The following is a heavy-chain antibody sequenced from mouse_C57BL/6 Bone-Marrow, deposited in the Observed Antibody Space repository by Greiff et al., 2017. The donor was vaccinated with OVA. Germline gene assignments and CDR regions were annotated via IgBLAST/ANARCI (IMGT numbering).Heavy chain of an antibody. CDR2: ISYDGSN. Sequence: DVKLQESGPGLVKPSQSLSLTCSVTGYSITSGYYWNWIRQFPGNKLEWMGYISYDGSNNYNPSLKNRISITRDTSKNQFFLKLNSVTTEDTATYYCARDRYYDYDWFAYWGQGTLVTVSA. V-gene: IGHV3-6*01. CDR3: ARDRYYDYDWFAY. CDR1: GYSITSGYY. J-gene: IGHJ3*01. D-gene: IGHD2-4*01.